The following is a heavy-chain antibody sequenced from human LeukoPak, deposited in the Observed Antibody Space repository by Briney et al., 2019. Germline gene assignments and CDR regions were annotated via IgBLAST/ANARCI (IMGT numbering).Heavy chain of an antibody. CDR2: IYCSGST. CDR3: ARATDDYGDPYYYYYMDV. CDR1: GGSISSGGYY. J-gene: IGHJ6*03. V-gene: IGHV4-31*03. Sequence: SETLSLTCTVSGGSISSGGYYWSWIRQHPGKGLEWIGYIYCSGSTYYNPSLKSRVTISVDTSKNQFSLKLSSVTAADTAVYYCARATDDYGDPYYYYYMDVWGKGTTVTVSS. D-gene: IGHD4-17*01.